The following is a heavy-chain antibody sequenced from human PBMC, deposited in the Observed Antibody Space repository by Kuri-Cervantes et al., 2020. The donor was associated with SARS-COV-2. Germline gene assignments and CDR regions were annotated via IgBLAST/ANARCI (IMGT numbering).Heavy chain of an antibody. CDR2: ISGSGGST. Sequence: GESLKISCAASGFTFSSYAMSWVRQAPGKGLEWVSAISGSGGSTYYADSVKGRFTISRDNSKNTLYLQMNSLRAEDTAVYYCAKGTDYYDSSGYSDIAFDIWGQGTMVTVSS. J-gene: IGHJ3*02. CDR3: AKGTDYYDSSGYSDIAFDI. CDR1: GFTFSSYA. V-gene: IGHV3-23*01. D-gene: IGHD3-22*01.